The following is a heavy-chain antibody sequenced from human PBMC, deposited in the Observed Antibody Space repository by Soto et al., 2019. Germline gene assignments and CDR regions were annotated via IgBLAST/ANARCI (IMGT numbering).Heavy chain of an antibody. Sequence: PSETLSLTCTVSGDSINNYYWSWIRQPPGKRLEWIGNIYYTGSTNYNPSFESRVAISLDTSNNQFSLRLTSLTAADTAVYFCARDHHSYYDTSGYYPYFDFWGQGTLVTVSS. J-gene: IGHJ4*02. V-gene: IGHV4-59*01. CDR1: GDSINNYY. CDR3: ARDHHSYYDTSGYYPYFDF. D-gene: IGHD3-22*01. CDR2: IYYTGST.